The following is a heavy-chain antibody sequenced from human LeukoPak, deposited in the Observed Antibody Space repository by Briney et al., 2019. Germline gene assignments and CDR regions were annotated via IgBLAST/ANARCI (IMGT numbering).Heavy chain of an antibody. Sequence: ASVKVSCKASGYIFTSYNIYWVRQAPGQGLEWMGIINPSGGSTSYAQKFQGRVTMTRDTSTSTVYMELSSLRSEDTAVYYCARETAGGQSTTMGYWGQGTLVTVSS. D-gene: IGHD4-23*01. J-gene: IGHJ4*02. CDR2: INPSGGST. V-gene: IGHV1-46*01. CDR3: ARETAGGQSTTMGY. CDR1: GYIFTSYN.